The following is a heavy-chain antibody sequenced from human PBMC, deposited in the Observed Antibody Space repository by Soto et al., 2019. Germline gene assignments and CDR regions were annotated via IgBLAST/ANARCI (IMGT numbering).Heavy chain of an antibody. V-gene: IGHV3-30-3*02. CDR3: ARLPIVVVPAAAERDY. Sequence: GSLRLSGAAPGFTFSSYAMNWVRQGPGKGLEWVAVISYDGSNKYYADSVKGRFTISRDNSKNTLYLQMNSLGAEDTAVYYCARLPIVVVPAAAERDYWGQGTLVTVSS. D-gene: IGHD2-2*01. J-gene: IGHJ4*02. CDR2: ISYDGSNK. CDR1: GFTFSSYA.